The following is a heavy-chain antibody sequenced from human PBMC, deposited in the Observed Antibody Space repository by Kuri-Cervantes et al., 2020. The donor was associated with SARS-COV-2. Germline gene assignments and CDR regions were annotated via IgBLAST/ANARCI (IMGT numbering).Heavy chain of an antibody. CDR3: ARARNGNYLNEPDY. CDR2: IIPIFGTA. CDR1: GGTFSSHA. V-gene: IGHV1-69*13. J-gene: IGHJ4*02. D-gene: IGHD4-17*01. Sequence: SVKVSCKASGGTFSSHAISWVRQAPGQGLEWMGGIIPIFGTANYAQKFQGRVTITADESTSTAYMELSSLRSEDTAVYYCARARNGNYLNEPDYWGQGTLVTVSS.